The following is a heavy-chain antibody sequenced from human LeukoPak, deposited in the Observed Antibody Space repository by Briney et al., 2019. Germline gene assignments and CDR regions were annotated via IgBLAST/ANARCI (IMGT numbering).Heavy chain of an antibody. CDR3: GRVREYDILTGFRGMGV. V-gene: IGHV4-59*01. Sequence: SETLSLTCTVSGGSISSYYWSWIRQPPGKGLEWIGYIYYSGSTNYNPSLKSRVTISVDTSKNQFSLKLSSVTAADTAVYYCGRVREYDILTGFRGMGVWGQGTTVTVSS. J-gene: IGHJ6*02. CDR2: IYYSGST. D-gene: IGHD3-9*01. CDR1: GGSISSYY.